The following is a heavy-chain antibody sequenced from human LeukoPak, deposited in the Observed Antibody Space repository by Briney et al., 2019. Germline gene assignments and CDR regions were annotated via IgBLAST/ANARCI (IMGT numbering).Heavy chain of an antibody. CDR2: ISYDGSDK. V-gene: IGHV3-30*04. Sequence: GGSLSLSCAASGFTFSTYAMHWVRQAPGKGLEWVAVISYDGSDKYYADSVKGRFTISRDNSKNTLFLQMNSLRGEDTAVYYCARDLESDMDVWGKGTTVTVSS. J-gene: IGHJ6*04. CDR1: GFTFSTYA. CDR3: ARDLESDMDV. D-gene: IGHD1-1*01.